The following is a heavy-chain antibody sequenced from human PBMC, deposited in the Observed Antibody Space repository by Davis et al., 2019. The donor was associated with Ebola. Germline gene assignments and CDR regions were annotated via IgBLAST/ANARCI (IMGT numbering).Heavy chain of an antibody. V-gene: IGHV1-46*03. CDR3: ATADYGDYSFDY. CDR1: GYTFTNYY. Sequence: ASVKVSCKASGYTFTNYYMHWVRQAPGQGLEWMGMINPNDGRTIYAQKFQGRVTVTRDTSTTTVYMDLSSLRSEDTAVYYCATADYGDYSFDYWGQGTLVTVSS. CDR2: INPNDGRT. J-gene: IGHJ4*02. D-gene: IGHD4-17*01.